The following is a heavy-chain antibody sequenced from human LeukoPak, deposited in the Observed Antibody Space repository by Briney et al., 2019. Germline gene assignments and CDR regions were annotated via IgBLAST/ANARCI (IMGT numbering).Heavy chain of an antibody. CDR3: ARAPIIVEATGGAFDI. J-gene: IGHJ3*02. Sequence: SGTLSLTRTVSGGSNSSYYWGWIRQPPGKGLEGVGYIYYSGSTNYNPSLKSRVTISVDTSKNQFSLKLSSVTAADTAVYYCARAPIIVEATGGAFDIWGQGTMVTVSS. CDR2: IYYSGST. D-gene: IGHD1-26*01. CDR1: GGSNSSYY. V-gene: IGHV4-59*01.